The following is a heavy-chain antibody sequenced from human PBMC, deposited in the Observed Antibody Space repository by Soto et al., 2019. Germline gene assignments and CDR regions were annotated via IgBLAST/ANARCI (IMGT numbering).Heavy chain of an antibody. V-gene: IGHV3-23*01. J-gene: IGHJ6*02. D-gene: IGHD2-21*02. CDR1: GFTFSSCA. CDR2: ISGSGVST. Sequence: GGSLRLSCAAYGFTFSSCAISWVRQAPGKGLEWVSAISGSGVSTYYADSVKGRFTISRDNSKNTMYLQMNSPRADDTDVYYGAKDDICDFYHGMDVWGQVTTVTVSS. CDR3: AKDDICDFYHGMDV.